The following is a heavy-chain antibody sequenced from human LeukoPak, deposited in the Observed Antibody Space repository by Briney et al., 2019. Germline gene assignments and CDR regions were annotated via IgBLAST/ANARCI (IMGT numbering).Heavy chain of an antibody. CDR3: ARAWVVPAAKRGPLFDY. CDR2: MNPNSGNT. CDR1: GYTFTSYD. D-gene: IGHD2-2*01. Sequence: ASVKVSCKASGYTFTSYDINWVRQATGQGLEWMGWMNPNSGNTGYAQKFQGRVTITTNTSISTAYMELSSLRSEDTAVYYCARAWVVPAAKRGPLFDYWGQGTLVTVSS. J-gene: IGHJ4*02. V-gene: IGHV1-8*03.